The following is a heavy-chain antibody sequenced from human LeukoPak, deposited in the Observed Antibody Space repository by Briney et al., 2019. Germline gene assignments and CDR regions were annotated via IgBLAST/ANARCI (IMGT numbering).Heavy chain of an antibody. Sequence: GGSLRLSCAASGFTFSSYGMHWVRQAPGKGLEWVAVISYDGSNKYYADSVKGRFTISRDNSKNTLYLQMNSLRAEDTAVYYCARENIPLRYYYYYYMDVWGKGTTVTVSS. CDR1: GFTFSSYG. CDR3: ARENIPLRYYYYYYMDV. CDR2: ISYDGSNK. D-gene: IGHD1/OR15-1a*01. V-gene: IGHV3-30*03. J-gene: IGHJ6*03.